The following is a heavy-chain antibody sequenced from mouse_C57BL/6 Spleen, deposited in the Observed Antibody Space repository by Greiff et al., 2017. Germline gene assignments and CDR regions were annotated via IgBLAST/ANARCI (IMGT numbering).Heavy chain of an antibody. D-gene: IGHD2-4*01. V-gene: IGHV5-17*01. CDR1: GFTFSDYG. Sequence: EVQVVESGGGLVKPGGSLKLSCAASGFTFSDYGMHWVRQAPEKGLEWVAYISSGSSTIYYADTVKGRFTLSRANAKNTLFLQMTSLRSEDTAMFYCARSYDYDDAMDYWGQGTSVTVSS. CDR3: ARSYDYDDAMDY. J-gene: IGHJ4*01. CDR2: ISSGSSTI.